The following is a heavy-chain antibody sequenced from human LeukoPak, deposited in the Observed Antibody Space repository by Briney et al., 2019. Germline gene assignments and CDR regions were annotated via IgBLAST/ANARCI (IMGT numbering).Heavy chain of an antibody. Sequence: PGGSLRLSCAASGFTFSSYEMNWVRQAPGKGLEWVSVISGSGGSTYYADSVKGRFTISRDNAKNSLYLQMNSLRAEDTAVYYCAELGITMIGGVWGKGTTVTISS. CDR2: ISGSGGST. V-gene: IGHV3-48*03. J-gene: IGHJ6*04. D-gene: IGHD3-10*02. CDR1: GFTFSSYE. CDR3: AELGITMIGGV.